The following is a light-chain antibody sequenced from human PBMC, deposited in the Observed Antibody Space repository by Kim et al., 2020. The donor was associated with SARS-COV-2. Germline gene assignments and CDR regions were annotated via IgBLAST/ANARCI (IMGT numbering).Light chain of an antibody. CDR3: QQSYITPFT. Sequence: DIQMAQSPSSLSASVGDRVTITCRTSQSIRSHLNWYHQKPGRAPKLLIYAASTLQGGVPSRFSGSGSETDFTLTISSLQPEDFGTYFCQQSYITPFTVGPGTKVDIK. CDR1: QSIRSH. CDR2: AAS. V-gene: IGKV1-39*01. J-gene: IGKJ3*01.